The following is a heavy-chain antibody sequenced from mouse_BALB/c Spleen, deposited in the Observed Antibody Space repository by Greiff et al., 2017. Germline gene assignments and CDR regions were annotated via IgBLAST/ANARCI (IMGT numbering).Heavy chain of an antibody. V-gene: IGHV2-9*02. J-gene: IGHJ3*01. CDR3: ARADSSGYRFAY. Sequence: QVQLKESGPGLVAPSQSLSITCTVSGFSLTSYGVHWVRQPPGKGLEWLGVIWAGGSTNYNSALMSRLSISKDNSKSQVFLKMNSLQTDDTAMYYCARADSSGYRFAYWGQGTLVTVSA. CDR1: GFSLTSYG. CDR2: IWAGGST. D-gene: IGHD3-2*01.